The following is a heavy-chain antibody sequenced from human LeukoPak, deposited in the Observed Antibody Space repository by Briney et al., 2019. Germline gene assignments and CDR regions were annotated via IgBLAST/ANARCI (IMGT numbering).Heavy chain of an antibody. J-gene: IGHJ5*02. CDR3: ATLNVVVVVAEGSNWFDP. D-gene: IGHD2-15*01. V-gene: IGHV1-2*02. Sequence: ASVKVSCKASGYTFTGYYMHWVRQAPGQGLEWMGWIIPNSGGTNYAQKFQGRVTMTRDTSISTAYMELSRLRSDDTAVYYCATLNVVVVVAEGSNWFDPWGQGTLVTVSS. CDR1: GYTFTGYY. CDR2: IIPNSGGT.